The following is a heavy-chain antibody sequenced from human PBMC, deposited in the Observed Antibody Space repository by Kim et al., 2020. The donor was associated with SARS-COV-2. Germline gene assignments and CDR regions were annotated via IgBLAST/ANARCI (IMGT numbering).Heavy chain of an antibody. CDR3: AKDLVGYCSGGSCYVPWFDP. J-gene: IGHJ5*02. V-gene: IGHV3-23*01. Sequence: GRFTISRDNSKNTLYLQMTSLRAEDTAVYYCAKDLVGYCSGGSCYVPWFDPWGQGTLVTVSS. D-gene: IGHD2-15*01.